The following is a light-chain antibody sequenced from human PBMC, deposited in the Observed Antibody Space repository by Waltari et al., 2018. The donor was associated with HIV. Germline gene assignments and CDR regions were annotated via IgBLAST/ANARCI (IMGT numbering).Light chain of an antibody. J-gene: IGLJ2*01. CDR2: EDS. CDR1: EVTYKY. V-gene: IGLV3-1*01. Sequence: SYEVTQTPSVSVSPGQTASINCSGEEVTYKYVCWYQQRPGQSPSLVMYEDSKRPSGIPERFSGSNSGNTATLTISGTQVTDEADYYCQVCDSSPGTVVFGGGTKLTVL. CDR3: QVCDSSPGTVV.